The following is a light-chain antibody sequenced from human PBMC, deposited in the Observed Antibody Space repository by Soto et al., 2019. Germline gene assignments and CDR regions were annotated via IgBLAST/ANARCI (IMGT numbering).Light chain of an antibody. Sequence: SHMTLSPSSLSASVRDRVTITCRASHSISSYLNWYQQKPGKAPKLLIYAASRLQSGVPSRFSGSGSGTDFTLTISRLEPDDFAVYYCQQYDSSPITFGQGTRLEI. CDR2: AAS. CDR3: QQYDSSPIT. V-gene: IGKV1-39*01. CDR1: HSISSY. J-gene: IGKJ5*01.